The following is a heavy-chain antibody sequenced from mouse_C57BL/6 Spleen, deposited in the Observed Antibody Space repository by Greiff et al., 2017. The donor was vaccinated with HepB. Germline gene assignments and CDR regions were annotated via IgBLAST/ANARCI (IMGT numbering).Heavy chain of an antibody. CDR2: ISDGGSYT. V-gene: IGHV5-4*01. Sequence: EVQRVESGGGLVKPGGSLKLSCAASGFTFSSYAMSWVRQTPEKRLEWVATISDGGSYTYYPDNVKGRFTISRDNAKNNLYLQMSHLKSEDTAMYYCARVGNWDVRYFDYWGQGTTLTVSS. J-gene: IGHJ2*01. CDR1: GFTFSSYA. CDR3: ARVGNWDVRYFDY. D-gene: IGHD4-1*01.